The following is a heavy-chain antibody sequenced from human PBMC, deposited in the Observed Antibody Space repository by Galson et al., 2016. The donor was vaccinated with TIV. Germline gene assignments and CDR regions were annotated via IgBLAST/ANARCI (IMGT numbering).Heavy chain of an antibody. CDR2: MSPANGNT. V-gene: IGHV1-8*01. J-gene: IGHJ4*02. Sequence: SVKVSCKASGYTFTSFDISWIRQAPGQGLEWMGWMSPANGNTGYAQKFRDRITMTRHPSTTTVYMELSGLTSEDTAVYYCARGHYYDTSCYSFDFWGEGTLVTDSS. CDR1: GYTFTSFD. CDR3: ARGHYYDTSCYSFDF. D-gene: IGHD3-22*01.